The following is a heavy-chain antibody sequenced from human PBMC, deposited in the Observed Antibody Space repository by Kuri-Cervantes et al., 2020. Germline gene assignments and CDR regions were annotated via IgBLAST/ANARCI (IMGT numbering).Heavy chain of an antibody. D-gene: IGHD4-11*01. Sequence: GESLKISCAASGFTFSRYWMSWVRRAPGKGMEWVANIKQDGSEKYYVDSVKSRFTISRDNSKNTLYLQMNSLVAEDTAVYYAAKDRLHSDYYQLADYWGQGTLVTVSS. CDR2: IKQDGSEK. CDR3: AKDRLHSDYYQLADY. J-gene: IGHJ4*02. V-gene: IGHV3-7*03. CDR1: GFTFSRYW.